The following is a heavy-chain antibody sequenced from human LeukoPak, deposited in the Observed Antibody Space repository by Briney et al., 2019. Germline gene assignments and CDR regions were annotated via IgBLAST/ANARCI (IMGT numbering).Heavy chain of an antibody. V-gene: IGHV3-23*01. J-gene: IGHJ4*02. CDR2: ISGSGGST. Sequence: QTGGSLRLSCAASGFTFSSYAMSWVRQAPGKGLEWVSAISGSGGSTYYADSVKGRFTISRDNSKNTLYLQMNSLRAEDTAVYYCAKQLVGVTMVRGSPLDYWGQGTLVTVSS. D-gene: IGHD3-10*01. CDR1: GFTFSSYA. CDR3: AKQLVGVTMVRGSPLDY.